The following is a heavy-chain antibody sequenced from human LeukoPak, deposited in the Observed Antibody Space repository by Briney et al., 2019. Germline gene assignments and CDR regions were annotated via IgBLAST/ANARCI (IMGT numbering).Heavy chain of an antibody. CDR3: ARGRRQLDN. D-gene: IGHD6-19*01. J-gene: IGHJ4*02. Sequence: PSDTLSLTCSVSGGSISGYYWRWLRQSPGKRLEWIAYTAFGGSTDYNPSLKSRVTISMDTSKNQVSLELYSTTTADTAVYYCARGRRQLDNWGQGTQVTVSS. CDR2: TAFGGST. CDR1: GGSISGYY. V-gene: IGHV4-59*07.